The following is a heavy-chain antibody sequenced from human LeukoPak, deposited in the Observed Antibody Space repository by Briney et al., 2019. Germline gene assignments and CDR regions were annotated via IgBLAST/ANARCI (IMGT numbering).Heavy chain of an antibody. CDR3: ARCGVGWFDP. J-gene: IGHJ5*02. Sequence: PGGSLRLSCAASGFTFSSSVMGWVRQAPGKGLEWIGGIYHSGSTYYNPSLKSRVPISVDTSKNQFSLKLSSVTAADTAVYYCARCGVGWFDPWGQGTLVTVSS. CDR2: IYHSGST. CDR1: GFTFSSSV. V-gene: IGHV4-38-2*01. D-gene: IGHD1-26*01.